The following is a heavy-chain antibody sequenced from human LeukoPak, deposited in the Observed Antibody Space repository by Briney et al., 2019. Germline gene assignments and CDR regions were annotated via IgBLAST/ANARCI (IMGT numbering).Heavy chain of an antibody. CDR1: GFTVSSNY. J-gene: IGHJ6*02. CDR3: ARDHPTYSAYYYYGMDV. CDR2: IYSSGST. D-gene: IGHD2-15*01. V-gene: IGHV3-66*01. Sequence: GGSLRLSCAASGFTVSSNYMSWVRQAPGKGLEWVSVIYSSGSTYYADSVKGRFTISRDNSKNTLYLQMNSLRAEDTAVYYCARDHPTYSAYYYYGMDVWGQGTTVTVSS.